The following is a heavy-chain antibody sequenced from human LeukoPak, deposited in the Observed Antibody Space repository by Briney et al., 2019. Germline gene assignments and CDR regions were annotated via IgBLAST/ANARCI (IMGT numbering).Heavy chain of an antibody. CDR3: AKAGAAGDYYYYYMDV. Sequence: PGGSLRLSCAASGFTFDDYAMHWVRQAPGKGLEWGSGISWNSGSIGYADSVKGRFTISRDNAKNSLYLQMNSLRAEDTALYYCAKAGAAGDYYYYYMDVWGKGTTVTVSS. D-gene: IGHD6-13*01. V-gene: IGHV3-9*01. J-gene: IGHJ6*03. CDR1: GFTFDDYA. CDR2: ISWNSGSI.